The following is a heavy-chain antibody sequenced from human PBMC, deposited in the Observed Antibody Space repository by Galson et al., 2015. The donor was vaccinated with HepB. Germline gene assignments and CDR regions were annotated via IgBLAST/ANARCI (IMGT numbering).Heavy chain of an antibody. J-gene: IGHJ4*02. Sequence: SLRLSCAASGFTFSSYSMNWVRQAPGKGLEWVSIIHSSGKTYYADAVKGRFTISRDNSENTVYLQMNGLRADDTAVYYCARSYYYDSSGHYPFDYWGQGTLVTVSS. CDR3: ARSYYYDSSGHYPFDY. D-gene: IGHD3-22*01. CDR2: IHSSGKT. CDR1: GFTFSSYS. V-gene: IGHV3-53*01.